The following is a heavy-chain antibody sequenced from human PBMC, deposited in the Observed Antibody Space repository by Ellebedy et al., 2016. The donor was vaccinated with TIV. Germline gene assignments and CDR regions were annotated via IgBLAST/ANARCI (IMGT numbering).Heavy chain of an antibody. D-gene: IGHD2-15*01. CDR1: GFTFSSYG. J-gene: IGHJ4*02. CDR2: ISYDGSNK. Sequence: GESLKISXAASGFTFSSYGMHWVRQAPGKGLEWVAVISYDGSNKYYADSVKGRFTISRDNSKNTLYLQMNSLRAEDTAVYYCARDTKYCSGGSCSYYFDYWGQGTLVTVSS. CDR3: ARDTKYCSGGSCSYYFDY. V-gene: IGHV3-30*03.